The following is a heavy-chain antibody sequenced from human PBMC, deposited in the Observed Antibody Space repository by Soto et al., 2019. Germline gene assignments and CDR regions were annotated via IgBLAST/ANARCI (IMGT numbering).Heavy chain of an antibody. J-gene: IGHJ4*02. Sequence: GGSLRLSCAASGFTFSDHYLDWVRQAPGKGLEWVGRSGSKAISYTTEYAASGKGRFTISRDDSKNSVYLQMNSLKAEDTAVYYCAKTYSFGYQLHYWGQGTLVTVSS. D-gene: IGHD6-19*01. CDR3: AKTYSFGYQLHY. V-gene: IGHV3-72*01. CDR2: SGSKAISYTT. CDR1: GFTFSDHY.